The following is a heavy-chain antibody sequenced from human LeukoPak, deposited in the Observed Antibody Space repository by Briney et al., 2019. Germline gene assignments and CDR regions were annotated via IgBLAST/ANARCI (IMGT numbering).Heavy chain of an antibody. CDR2: FDPEDGET. CDR3: ATDGDDYGGLDY. D-gene: IGHD4-17*01. J-gene: IGHJ4*02. Sequence: ASVKVSCKVSGYTLTELSMHWVRQAPGKGLEWMGGFDPEDGETIYAQKFQGRVTMTEDTSTDTAYMELSSLRSEDTAVYYCATDGDDYGGLDYWGQGTLVTVSS. CDR1: GYTLTELS. V-gene: IGHV1-24*01.